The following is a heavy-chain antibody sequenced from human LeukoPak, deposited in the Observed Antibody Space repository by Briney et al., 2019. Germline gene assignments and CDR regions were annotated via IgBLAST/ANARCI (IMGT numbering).Heavy chain of an antibody. CDR1: GFTFSNAW. CDR3: TTLRRDY. J-gene: IGHJ4*02. Sequence: MAGGSLRLSCAASGFTFSNAWMSWVRQAPGKGLEWVGRTKSKTDGGTTDYAAPVKGRFTISRDDSKNTLYLQMNSLKTEDTAVYYCTTLRRDYWGQGTLVTVSS. V-gene: IGHV3-15*01. CDR2: TKSKTDGGTT.